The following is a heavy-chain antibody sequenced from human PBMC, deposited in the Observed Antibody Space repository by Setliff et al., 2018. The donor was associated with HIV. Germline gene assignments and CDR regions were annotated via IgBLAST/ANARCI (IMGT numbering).Heavy chain of an antibody. V-gene: IGHV5-51*01. D-gene: IGHD1-26*01. CDR1: GYSFTDYW. J-gene: IGHJ4*02. CDR3: ARRARYSGSFLTTYYFDY. Sequence: PGESLKLSCKGSGYSFTDYWIGWVRQMPGKGLEWMGVIYPADSETRYNPSFQGQVTISADKSISTAYLQWTSVKASDTAMYYCARRARYSGSFLTTYYFDYWGQGALVTVSS. CDR2: IYPADSET.